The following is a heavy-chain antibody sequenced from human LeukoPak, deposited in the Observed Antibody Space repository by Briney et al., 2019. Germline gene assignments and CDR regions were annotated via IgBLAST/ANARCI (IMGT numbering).Heavy chain of an antibody. Sequence: PGRSLRLSCAASGFTFSSYGMHWVRQAPGKGLEWVAVIWYDGSNKYYADSVKGRFTISRDNSKNTLYLQMNSLRAEDTAVYYCARETILGIGYCTNGVCYKPSPFDYWGQGTLVTVSS. CDR1: GFTFSSYG. CDR3: ARETILGIGYCTNGVCYKPSPFDY. CDR2: IWYDGSNK. V-gene: IGHV3-33*01. D-gene: IGHD2-8*01. J-gene: IGHJ4*02.